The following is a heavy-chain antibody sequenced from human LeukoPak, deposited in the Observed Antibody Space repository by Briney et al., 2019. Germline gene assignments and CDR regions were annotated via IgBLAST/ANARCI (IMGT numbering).Heavy chain of an antibody. J-gene: IGHJ4*02. Sequence: ASVKVSCKASGGTFSNFVISWVRQAPGQGLEWMGRIIPIFGTANYAQKFQGKVTITADESTNTAYMELSSLRPEDTAVFYCATNERYGDTRLYHFDYWGQGTLVTVSS. CDR3: ATNERYGDTRLYHFDY. CDR2: IIPIFGTA. CDR1: GGTFSNFV. D-gene: IGHD4-17*01. V-gene: IGHV1-69*13.